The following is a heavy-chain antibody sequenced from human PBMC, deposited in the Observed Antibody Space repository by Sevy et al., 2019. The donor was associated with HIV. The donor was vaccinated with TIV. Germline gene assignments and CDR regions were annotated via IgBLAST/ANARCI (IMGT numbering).Heavy chain of an antibody. Sequence: ASVKVSCKASGGTFSSYAINWVRQAPGQGLEWMGRNIPIPGIPNYAQKFQGRVTITADKSTSTAYMELSSLRSEDTAVYYCARDASSYCTSYSCYGGWFDPWGQGTLVTVSS. D-gene: IGHD2-2*01. CDR2: NIPIPGIP. CDR3: ARDASSYCTSYSCYGGWFDP. J-gene: IGHJ5*02. CDR1: GGTFSSYA. V-gene: IGHV1-69*04.